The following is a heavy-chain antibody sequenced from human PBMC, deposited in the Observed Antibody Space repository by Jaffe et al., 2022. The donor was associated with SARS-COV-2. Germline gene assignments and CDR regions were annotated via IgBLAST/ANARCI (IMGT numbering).Heavy chain of an antibody. CDR2: ISYDGSNK. J-gene: IGHJ6*02. Sequence: QVQLVESGGGVVQPGRSLRLSCAASGFTFSSYGMHWVRQAPGKGLEWVAVISYDGSNKYYADSVKGRFTISRDNSKNTLYLQMNSLRAEDTAVYYCAKDGCSSTSCYWYYYYGMDVWGQGTTVTVSS. V-gene: IGHV3-30*18. D-gene: IGHD2-2*01. CDR3: AKDGCSSTSCYWYYYYGMDV. CDR1: GFTFSSYG.